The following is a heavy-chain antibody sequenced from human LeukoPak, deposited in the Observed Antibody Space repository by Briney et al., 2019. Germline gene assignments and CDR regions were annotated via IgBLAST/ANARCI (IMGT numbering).Heavy chain of an antibody. D-gene: IGHD3-10*01. V-gene: IGHV1-18*01. J-gene: IGHJ4*02. CDR1: GYTFTSYG. CDR3: AREAYYYGSGSYSSVQYLDY. CDR2: ISAYNGNT. Sequence: ASVKVSCKASGYTFTSYGISWVRQAPGQGLEWMGWISAYNGNTNYAQKLQGRVTMTTDTSTSTAYMELRSLRSDDTAVYYCAREAYYYGSGSYSSVQYLDYWGQGTLVTVSS.